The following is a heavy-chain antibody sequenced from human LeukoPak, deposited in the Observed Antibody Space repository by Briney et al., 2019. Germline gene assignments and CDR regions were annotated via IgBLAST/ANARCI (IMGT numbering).Heavy chain of an antibody. CDR3: ARGGSYYYFDY. V-gene: IGHV4-59*01. J-gene: IGHJ4*02. CDR2: IYYSGST. D-gene: IGHD1-26*01. Sequence: SETLSLTCTVSGGSISSYYWSWIRQPPGKGLEWIGYIYYSGSTKYNPSLKRRVTISLDTSKNQFSLQLSSVTAADTAVYYCARGGSYYYFDYWGQGTLVTVSS. CDR1: GGSISSYY.